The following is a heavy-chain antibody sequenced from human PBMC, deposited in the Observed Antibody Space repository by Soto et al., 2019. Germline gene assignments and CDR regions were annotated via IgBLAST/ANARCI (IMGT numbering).Heavy chain of an antibody. V-gene: IGHV3-23*01. Sequence: EVQLLESGGGLVQPGGSLRLSCATSGFTFSTHAMNWVRQAPGKGLEWVSGFSGSGGDTYYAESVKGRFTISRDNSKNTLYLQMNSLRAEDTAVYYCAKEGFDYGGSDFWGQGTLVTVSS. CDR2: FSGSGGDT. D-gene: IGHD4-17*01. J-gene: IGHJ4*02. CDR1: GFTFSTHA. CDR3: AKEGFDYGGSDF.